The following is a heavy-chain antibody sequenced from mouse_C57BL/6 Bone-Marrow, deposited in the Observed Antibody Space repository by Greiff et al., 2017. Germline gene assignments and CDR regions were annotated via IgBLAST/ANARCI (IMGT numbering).Heavy chain of an antibody. V-gene: IGHV1-56*01. D-gene: IGHD1-1*01. CDR3: ARGRDYSGSSYNY. CDR2: IFPGSGST. CDR1: GYTFTSHS. Sequence: QVQLQQSGPELVRPGASVKISCKASGYTFTSHSMQWVRQRPGQGLEWIGEIFPGSGSTYYNEKFKGKATLTVDTSSSTAYMQLRSLTSYDVAFYVCARGRDYSGSSYNYWGKGTTLTVSS. J-gene: IGHJ2*01.